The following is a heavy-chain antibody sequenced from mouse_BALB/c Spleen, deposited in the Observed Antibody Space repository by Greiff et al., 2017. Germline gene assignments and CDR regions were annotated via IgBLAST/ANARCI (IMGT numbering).Heavy chain of an antibody. D-gene: IGHD1-2*01. Sequence: EVKLMESGGGLVQPGGSLRLSCATSGSTFTDYYMSWVRQPPGKALEWLGFIRNKANGYTTEYSASVKGRFTISRDNSQSILYLQMNTLRAEDSATYYCARATTATGYAMDYWGQGTSVTVSS. CDR2: IRNKANGYTT. J-gene: IGHJ4*01. V-gene: IGHV7-3*02. CDR1: GSTFTDYY. CDR3: ARATTATGYAMDY.